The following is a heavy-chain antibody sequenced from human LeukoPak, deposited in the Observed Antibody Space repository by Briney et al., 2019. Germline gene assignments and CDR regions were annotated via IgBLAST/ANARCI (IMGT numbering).Heavy chain of an antibody. D-gene: IGHD3-10*02. J-gene: IGHJ4*02. CDR3: GKDERWSGRFYYVEN. Sequence: PGGSLRLFCAASGHTLRVYGIHWFRQAPGKGLESLAFIRYDGSNKYYADSVKGRFPIARENSKSSLYLELNGLRAEDTAVYYCGKDERWSGRFYYVENWGQGTLVTVSS. V-gene: IGHV3-30*02. CDR2: IRYDGSNK. CDR1: GHTLRVYG.